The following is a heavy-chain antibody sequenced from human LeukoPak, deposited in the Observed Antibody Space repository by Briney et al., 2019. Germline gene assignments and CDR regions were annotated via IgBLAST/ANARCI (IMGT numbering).Heavy chain of an antibody. D-gene: IGHD4-23*01. Sequence: ASVKVSCKASGYTFTSYGISWVRQAPGQGLEWMGWISAYNGNTNYAQKLQGRVTMTTDTSTSTAYMELRSLRSDDTAVYYCARDRDCCRDDTVGSDYWGQGTLVTVSS. J-gene: IGHJ4*02. CDR1: GYTFTSYG. CDR2: ISAYNGNT. V-gene: IGHV1-18*01. CDR3: ARDRDCCRDDTVGSDY.